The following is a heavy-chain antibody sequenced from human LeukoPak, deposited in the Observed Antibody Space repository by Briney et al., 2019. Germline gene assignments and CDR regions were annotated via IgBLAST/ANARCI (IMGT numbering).Heavy chain of an antibody. V-gene: IGHV3-30*02. CDR2: IRYDGSKK. Sequence: HPGGSLRLSCAASGFTFNNYGMHWVRRAPGRGLEWVAFIRYDGSKKYYADSVRGRFTISRDNSKNTLYLQVNSLRVEDTAVYYCAKDLCSSTSCYLDIWGQGAMVTVSS. CDR1: GFTFNNYG. J-gene: IGHJ3*02. CDR3: AKDLCSSTSCYLDI. D-gene: IGHD2-2*01.